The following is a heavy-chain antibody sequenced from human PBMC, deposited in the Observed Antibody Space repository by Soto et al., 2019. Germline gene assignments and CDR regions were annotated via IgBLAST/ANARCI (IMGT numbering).Heavy chain of an antibody. Sequence: EVQVLDSGGGLAQPGGSLRLSCAASGFSFSSHAMSWIRQSPGKGLEWVSSISRSGNSTYSADSVRGRFTISRDNSKNTLYLQMNSLRAEDTAVYYCAKDAKILDWLPTSYYYDFWCQGTLVTVSS. CDR3: AKDAKILDWLPTSYYYDF. J-gene: IGHJ4*02. D-gene: IGHD3-9*01. V-gene: IGHV3-23*01. CDR1: GFSFSSHA. CDR2: ISRSGNST.